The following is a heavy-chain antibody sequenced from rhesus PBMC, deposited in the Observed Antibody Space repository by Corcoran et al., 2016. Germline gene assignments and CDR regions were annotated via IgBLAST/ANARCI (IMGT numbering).Heavy chain of an antibody. CDR3: ASTDCSNSDCSSGDY. V-gene: IGHV4-93*02. CDR1: GGSISSYYW. J-gene: IGHJ4*01. CDR2: IYCIGRTT. Sequence: QVQLQESGPAVVKPSETLSLTCAVSGGSISSYYWWSWIRQSPGKGLEWIGGIYCIGRTTEYNPVLKSRVSISMDTSKNQLSLKVTSVTAADTAVYYCASTDCSNSDCSSGDYWGQGVLVTVSS. D-gene: IGHD2-15*01.